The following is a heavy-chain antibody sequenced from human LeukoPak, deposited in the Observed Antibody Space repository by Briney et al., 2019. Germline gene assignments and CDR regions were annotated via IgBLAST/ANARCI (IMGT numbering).Heavy chain of an antibody. CDR3: ARDGYNSGYLKALDY. V-gene: IGHV3-33*01. CDR1: GFTFSSYG. D-gene: IGHD5-18*01. CDR2: IRYDGSNK. Sequence: GRSLRLSCAASGFTFSSYGMHWVRQAPSKGLEWVAFIRYDGSNKYYADSVKGRFTVSRDNAKNSLYLQMNSLRADDTAVYYCARDGYNSGYLKALDYWGQGTLLTVSS. J-gene: IGHJ4*02.